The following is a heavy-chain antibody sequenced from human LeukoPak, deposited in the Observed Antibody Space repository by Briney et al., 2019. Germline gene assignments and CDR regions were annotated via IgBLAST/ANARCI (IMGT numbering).Heavy chain of an antibody. CDR2: IYYSGST. J-gene: IGHJ4*02. Sequence: PSETLSLTCTVSGDSVSGYYWSWIRQPPGKGLEWIGYIYYSGSTNYNPSLKSRVTISVDTSKNQFSLKLSSVTAADTAVYYCARVGTYGSGSYLSWLDYWGQGTLVTVSS. CDR1: GDSVSGYY. V-gene: IGHV4-59*02. D-gene: IGHD3-10*01. CDR3: ARVGTYGSGSYLSWLDY.